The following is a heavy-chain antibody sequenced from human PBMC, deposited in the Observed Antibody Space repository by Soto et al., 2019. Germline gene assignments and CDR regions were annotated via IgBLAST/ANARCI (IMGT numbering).Heavy chain of an antibody. V-gene: IGHV1-69*13. J-gene: IGHJ4*02. CDR2: IIPIFGTA. CDR3: ARDQSDYYGSGSYQYLDY. Sequence: GASVKVSCKASGGTFSSYAISWVRQAPGQGLEWMGGIIPIFGTANYAQKFQGRVTITADESTSTAYMELSSLRSEDTAVYYCARDQSDYYGSGSYQYLDYWGQGTLVTVSS. CDR1: GGTFSSYA. D-gene: IGHD3-10*01.